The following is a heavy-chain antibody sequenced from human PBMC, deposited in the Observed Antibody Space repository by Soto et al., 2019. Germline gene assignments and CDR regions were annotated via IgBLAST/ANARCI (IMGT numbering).Heavy chain of an antibody. Sequence: EVQLVESGGGLVQPGGSLRLSCAASGFTFSSYEMNWVRQAPGKGLEWVSYISSSGSTIYYADSVKGRFTISRDNDKNSLYLQMNSLRAEDTAVYYCARAGYYDFWSGYYTVGYYGMDVWGQGTTVTVSS. CDR2: ISSSGSTI. D-gene: IGHD3-3*01. V-gene: IGHV3-48*03. J-gene: IGHJ6*02. CDR1: GFTFSSYE. CDR3: ARAGYYDFWSGYYTVGYYGMDV.